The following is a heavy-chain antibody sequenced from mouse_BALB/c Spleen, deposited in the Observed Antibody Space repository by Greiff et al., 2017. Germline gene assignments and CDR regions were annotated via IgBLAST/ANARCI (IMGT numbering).Heavy chain of an antibody. CDR1: GFTFSSYY. J-gene: IGHJ1*01. CDR3: ARRSLLRNFDV. CDR2: INSNGGST. D-gene: IGHD1-2*01. V-gene: IGHV5-6-2*01. Sequence: EVMLVESGGGLVKLGGSLKLSCAASGFTFSSYYMSWVRQTPEKRLELVAAINSNGGSTYYPDTVKGRFTISRDNAKNTLYLQMSSLKSEDTALYYCARRSLLRNFDVWGAGTTVTVSS.